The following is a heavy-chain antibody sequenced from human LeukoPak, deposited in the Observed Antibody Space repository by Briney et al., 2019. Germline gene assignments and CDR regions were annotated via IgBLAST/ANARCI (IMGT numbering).Heavy chain of an antibody. CDR3: ARSLKLRYFDWSQNPGAAFDI. D-gene: IGHD3-9*01. V-gene: IGHV1-8*01. CDR2: MNPNSGNT. J-gene: IGHJ3*02. Sequence: GASVKVTCKASVYTFTSYDINWVRQATGQGLEWMGWMNPNSGNTGYAQKFQGRVTMTRNTSISTAYMELSSLRSEDTAVYYCARSLKLRYFDWSQNPGAAFDIWGQGTMVTVSS. CDR1: VYTFTSYD.